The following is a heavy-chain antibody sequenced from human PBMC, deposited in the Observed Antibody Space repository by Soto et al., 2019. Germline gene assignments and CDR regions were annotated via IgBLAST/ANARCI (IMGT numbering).Heavy chain of an antibody. J-gene: IGHJ4*02. CDR3: ATSLYSYGPRFAY. CDR1: GGSISSGGYS. Sequence: PSETLSLTCAVSGGSISSGGYSWSWIRQPPGKGLEWIGYIYYSGSTNYNPSLKSRVTISVDTSKNQLSLKLSSVTAADTAVYYCATSLYSYGPRFAYWGQGTLVTVSS. CDR2: IYYSGST. V-gene: IGHV4-61*08. D-gene: IGHD5-18*01.